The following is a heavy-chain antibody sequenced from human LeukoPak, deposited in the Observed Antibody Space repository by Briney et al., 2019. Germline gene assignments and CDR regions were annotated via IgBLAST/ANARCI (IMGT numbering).Heavy chain of an antibody. V-gene: IGHV4-34*01. D-gene: IGHD3-10*01. Sequence: PSETLSLTCAVYGGSFSGYYWSWIRQPPGKGLEWIGEINHSGSTNYNPSLKSRVTISVDTSKNQFSLKLSSVTAADTAVYYCAREFNAMVRVENAFDIWGQGTMVTVSS. CDR2: INHSGST. CDR1: GGSFSGYY. CDR3: AREFNAMVRVENAFDI. J-gene: IGHJ3*02.